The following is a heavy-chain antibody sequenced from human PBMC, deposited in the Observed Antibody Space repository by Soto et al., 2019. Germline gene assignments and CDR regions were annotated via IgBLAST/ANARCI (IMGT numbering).Heavy chain of an antibody. CDR2: INHSGST. CDR1: SAYFLACY. V-gene: IGHV4-34*01. J-gene: IGHJ5*02. CDR3: ARGRYSSSRRWFDP. Sequence: PQSRSLTRPAYSAYFLACYWTCRCRPPGKGLEWIGEINHSGSTNYNPSLKSRVTISVDTSKNQFSLKLSSVTAADTAVYYCARGRYSSSRRWFDPWGKGTLVTVSS. D-gene: IGHD6-13*01.